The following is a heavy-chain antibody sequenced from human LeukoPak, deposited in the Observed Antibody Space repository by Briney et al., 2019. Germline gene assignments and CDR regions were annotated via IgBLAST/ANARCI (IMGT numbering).Heavy chain of an antibody. CDR2: INPSGGST. CDR3: ARWGVPAAPETYFDY. V-gene: IGHV1-46*01. CDR1: GYTFTSYY. J-gene: IGHJ4*02. D-gene: IGHD2-2*01. Sequence: ASVKVSCKASGYTFTSYYMHWVRQAPGQGLEWMGIINPSGGSTSYAQKFQGRVTMTRDMSTSTVYMELSSLRSEDTAVYYCARWGVPAAPETYFDYWGQGTLVTVSS.